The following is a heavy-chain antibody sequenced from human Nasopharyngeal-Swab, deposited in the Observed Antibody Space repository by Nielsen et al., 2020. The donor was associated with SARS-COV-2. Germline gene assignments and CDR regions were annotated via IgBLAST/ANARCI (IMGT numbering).Heavy chain of an antibody. J-gene: IGHJ6*02. CDR1: GFTYSGYV. D-gene: IGHD3-10*01. CDR2: ISGSGGST. V-gene: IGHV3-23*01. Sequence: GESLKISCAASGFTYSGYVMSWVRRAPGKGLEWVSAISGSGGSTYYADSVEGRFTISRDNSNNTLYLQMNSLRGEDTALYYCAKNYGSGGYRSSNYYYDGMDVWGQGTTVTVSS. CDR3: AKNYGSGGYRSSNYYYDGMDV.